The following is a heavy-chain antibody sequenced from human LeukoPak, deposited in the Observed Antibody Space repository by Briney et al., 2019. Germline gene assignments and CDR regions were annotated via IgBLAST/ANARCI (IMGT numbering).Heavy chain of an antibody. CDR3: ARGKYFTF. CDR2: IKQDGSEK. D-gene: IGHD2/OR15-2a*01. J-gene: IGHJ3*01. CDR1: GFTFSSHW. Sequence: QPGGSLRLSCAASGFTFSSHWMSWVRQAPGKGLEWVANIKQDGSEKYYVDSVKGRFTISRDNAKNSLYLQMNSLRAEDTAVYYCARGKYFTFWGQGTMVTVSS. V-gene: IGHV3-7*01.